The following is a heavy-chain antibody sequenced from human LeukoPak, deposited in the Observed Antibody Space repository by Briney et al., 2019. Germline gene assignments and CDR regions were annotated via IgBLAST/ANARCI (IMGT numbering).Heavy chain of an antibody. Sequence: GGSLRLSCAASGFTFNSYAMSWVRQAPGKGLEWVSAIRGSGGGTYYADSVKGRFTISRDNSKNTLYLQMNSLRDEDTALYYCAKAGVGVVGYFDYWGQGTLVTVSS. V-gene: IGHV3-23*01. CDR2: IRGSGGGT. CDR3: AKAGVGVVGYFDY. CDR1: GFTFNSYA. D-gene: IGHD6-19*01. J-gene: IGHJ4*02.